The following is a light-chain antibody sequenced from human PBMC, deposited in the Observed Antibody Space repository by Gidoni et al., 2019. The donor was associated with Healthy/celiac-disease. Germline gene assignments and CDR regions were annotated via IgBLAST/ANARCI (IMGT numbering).Light chain of an antibody. CDR2: GNS. J-gene: IGLJ2*01. CDR1: RSNIGAGYD. Sequence: QSVLTQPPSVSGAPGQRVTISCPGSRSNIGAGYDVHWYQQRPGTAPKLLIYGNSNRPSGVPDRFSGSKSGTSASLAITGLQAEDEADYYCQSYDSSLSGSVFGGGTKLTVL. V-gene: IGLV1-40*01. CDR3: QSYDSSLSGSV.